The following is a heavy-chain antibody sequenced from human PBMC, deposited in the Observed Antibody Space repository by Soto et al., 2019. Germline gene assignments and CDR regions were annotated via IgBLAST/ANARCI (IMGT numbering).Heavy chain of an antibody. CDR3: AKNSGRFNT. CDR1: GFPFGITD. Sequence: PGGSLRLSCAASGFPFGITDMSWVRQAPGKGLEWVSTIDGSGGATHYADSVKGRFTISRDNSKNTVFLQMSSLRADDTAVYYCAKNSGRFNTWGQGTLVTVSS. D-gene: IGHD3-10*01. CDR2: IDGSGGAT. V-gene: IGHV3-23*01. J-gene: IGHJ5*02.